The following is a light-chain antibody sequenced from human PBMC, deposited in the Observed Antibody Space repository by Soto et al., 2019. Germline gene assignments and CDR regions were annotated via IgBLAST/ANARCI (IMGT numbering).Light chain of an antibody. CDR3: QEYHTYPYT. J-gene: IGKJ2*01. CDR1: QTINNY. Sequence: DIQLTQSPSTLSASVGDRVTITCRASQTINNYLPWYQHKPGTAPKLLIYYASTLESGVPSRFSGSASWTEFTLPINSLQPDDRAIFYCQEYHTYPYTLGQGTKLEI. CDR2: YAS. V-gene: IGKV1-5*01.